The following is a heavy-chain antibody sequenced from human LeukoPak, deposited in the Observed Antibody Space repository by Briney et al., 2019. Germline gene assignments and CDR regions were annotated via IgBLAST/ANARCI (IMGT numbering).Heavy chain of an antibody. D-gene: IGHD3-3*01. Sequence: GGSLRLSCAASGFTFSSYWMSWVRQAPGKGLEWVANIKQDGSEKYYVDSVKGRFTISRDNAKNSLYLQMNSLRAEDTAVYYCARNPQYYDFWSGYYPQRLYYFDYWGQGTPVTVSS. V-gene: IGHV3-7*01. CDR1: GFTFSSYW. J-gene: IGHJ4*02. CDR3: ARNPQYYDFWSGYYPQRLYYFDY. CDR2: IKQDGSEK.